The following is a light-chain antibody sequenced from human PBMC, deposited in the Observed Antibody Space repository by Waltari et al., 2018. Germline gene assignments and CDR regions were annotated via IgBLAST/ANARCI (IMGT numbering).Light chain of an antibody. V-gene: IGKV1-5*03. Sequence: DIQMNQSPSTLSASVGDRVTLSCRASQSVGTWLAWYQQKPGKAPKLLIYMASSLESGVPARFSGSGSGTEFTLTINSLQPEDFATYFCQQYSSFSTFGQGTKVDI. CDR2: MAS. CDR1: QSVGTW. J-gene: IGKJ2*01. CDR3: QQYSSFST.